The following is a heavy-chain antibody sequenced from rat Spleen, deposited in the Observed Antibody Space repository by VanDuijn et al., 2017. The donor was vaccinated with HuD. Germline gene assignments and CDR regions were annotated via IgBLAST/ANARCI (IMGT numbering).Heavy chain of an antibody. CDR3: ARLKYSDWYFDF. J-gene: IGHJ1*01. CDR2: ISHDGCTT. D-gene: IGHD1-1*01. V-gene: IGHV5-29*01. Sequence: EVQLLESDGGLVQPGRFLKLSCTASGFTFSDYYMAWVRQAPTKGLEWVATISHDGCTTYYRDSVKGRFTNPRDNAKSTLYLQMESLRSEDTATYYCARLKYSDWYFDFWGPGTMVTVSS. CDR1: GFTFSDYY.